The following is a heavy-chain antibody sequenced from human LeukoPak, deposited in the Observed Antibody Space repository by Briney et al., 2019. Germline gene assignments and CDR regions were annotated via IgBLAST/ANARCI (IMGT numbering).Heavy chain of an antibody. J-gene: IGHJ4*02. Sequence: PGGSLRLSCAASGFTFSSYEMNWVRQAPGKGLEWVAFIRYDGSNKYYADSVKGRFTISRDNSKNTLYLQMNSLRAEDTAVYYCAKGVPHYDILTANFDYWGQGTLVTVSS. CDR1: GFTFSSYE. CDR2: IRYDGSNK. CDR3: AKGVPHYDILTANFDY. D-gene: IGHD3-9*01. V-gene: IGHV3-30*02.